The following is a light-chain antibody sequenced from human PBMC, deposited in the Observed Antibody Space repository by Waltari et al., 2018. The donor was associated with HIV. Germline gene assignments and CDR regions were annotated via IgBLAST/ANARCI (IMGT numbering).Light chain of an antibody. CDR2: GAS. V-gene: IGKV3-15*01. CDR3: QQYNNWPPLFT. J-gene: IGKJ3*01. CDR1: QSVSRN. Sequence: EIVMTQSPATLSVSTGEIANLSCRASQSVSRNLAWYQQKPGQAPRLLIDGASTRATGIPARFSGSGSGTEFTLTISSLQSEDFAVYYCQQYNNWPPLFTFGPGTKVDIK.